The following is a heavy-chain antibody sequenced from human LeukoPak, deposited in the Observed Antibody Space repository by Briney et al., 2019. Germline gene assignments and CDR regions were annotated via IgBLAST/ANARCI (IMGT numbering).Heavy chain of an antibody. CDR3: ARDLLQQQLGTAYFDY. Sequence: SETLSLTCTVSGGSLSSHSWSWIRQPPGKGLEWIGHIYYSGSTNYNPSLKSRVTISVDTSKNQFSLKLSSVTAADTAVYYCARDLLQQQLGTAYFDYWGQGTLVTVSS. D-gene: IGHD6-13*01. CDR1: GGSLSSHS. V-gene: IGHV4-59*11. CDR2: IYYSGST. J-gene: IGHJ4*02.